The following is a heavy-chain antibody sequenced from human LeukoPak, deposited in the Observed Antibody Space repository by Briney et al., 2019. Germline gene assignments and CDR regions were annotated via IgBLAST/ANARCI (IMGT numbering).Heavy chain of an antibody. J-gene: IGHJ5*02. V-gene: IGHV3-74*01. D-gene: IGHD3-10*01. CDR1: GFTFSRYW. Sequence: PGGSLRLSCAASGFTFSRYWMHWVRQAPGKGLLWVSRINSDGSSTYYADSVKGRFTTSRDNAKNTLYLQMISLRAEDTAVYYCAKEELPITMVRGVIGPGWFDPWGRGTQVTVSS. CDR3: AKEELPITMVRGVIGPGWFDP. CDR2: INSDGSST.